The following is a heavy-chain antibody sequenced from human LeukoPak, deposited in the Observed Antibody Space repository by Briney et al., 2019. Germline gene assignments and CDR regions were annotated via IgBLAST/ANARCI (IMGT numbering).Heavy chain of an antibody. D-gene: IGHD3-10*01. Sequence: GGSLRLSCAASGFTFSSYGIHWVRQAPGKGLEWVAVISYDGTNKYYADPVKGRFTISRDNSNNTLYLQMNSLRAEDTAVYYCAKGRITMVRGVAMDVWGKGTTVTVSS. V-gene: IGHV3-30*18. CDR2: ISYDGTNK. CDR3: AKGRITMVRGVAMDV. J-gene: IGHJ6*03. CDR1: GFTFSSYG.